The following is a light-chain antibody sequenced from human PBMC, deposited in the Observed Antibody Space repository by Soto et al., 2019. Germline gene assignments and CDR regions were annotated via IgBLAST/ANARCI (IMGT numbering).Light chain of an antibody. J-gene: IGLJ3*02. CDR3: AAWDDSLSGRV. V-gene: IGLV1-47*02. CDR2: NND. CDR1: GSNIGPNY. Sequence: QSVLTQPPSASGTPGQRVTMSCSGSGSNIGPNYVYWFQQFPGTAPKLLIYNNDQRPSGVPDRSSGSKSGTSASLDISGLRSEDEADYYCAAWDDSLSGRVFGGGTKVTVL.